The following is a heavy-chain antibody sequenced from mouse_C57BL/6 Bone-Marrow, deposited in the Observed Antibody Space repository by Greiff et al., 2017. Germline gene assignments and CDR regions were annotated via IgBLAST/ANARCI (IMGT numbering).Heavy chain of an antibody. Sequence: QVQLQQPGAELVMPGASVKLSCKASGYTFTSYWMHWVKQRPGQGLEWIGEIDPSDSYTNYNQKFKGKSTLTVDKSSGTAYMQLSSLTSEDSAVYYCARGGYLAWFAYWGQGTLVTVSA. CDR3: ARGGYLAWFAY. CDR1: GYTFTSYW. D-gene: IGHD2-3*01. CDR2: IDPSDSYT. J-gene: IGHJ3*01. V-gene: IGHV1-69*01.